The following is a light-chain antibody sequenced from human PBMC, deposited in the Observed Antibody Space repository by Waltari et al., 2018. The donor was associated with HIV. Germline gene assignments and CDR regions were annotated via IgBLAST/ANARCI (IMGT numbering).Light chain of an antibody. CDR1: SSKVGSNI. Sequence: QSVLAQPPSASGTPGQRVTISCSGSSSKVGSNIVNWYQQVPGMAPKLLIYSNNQRPSGVPDRFSGSNSGTSASLAISGLQSEDEADYYCAAWDDSLNAWVFGGGTKLTVL. V-gene: IGLV1-44*01. CDR3: AAWDDSLNAWV. J-gene: IGLJ3*02. CDR2: SNN.